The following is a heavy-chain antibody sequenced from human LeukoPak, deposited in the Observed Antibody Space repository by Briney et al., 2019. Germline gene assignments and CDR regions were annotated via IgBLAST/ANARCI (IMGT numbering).Heavy chain of an antibody. Sequence: PGGSLRLSCAASGFTFSRYAMNWVRQAPGKGLEWVSYISSSSSTIYYADSVRGRFTISRDNAKNSLYLQMDSLRAEDTAVYYCARDRSGHYYDSSGYYFLNAFDIWGQGTMVTVSS. D-gene: IGHD3-22*01. CDR3: ARDRSGHYYDSSGYYFLNAFDI. V-gene: IGHV3-48*04. CDR1: GFTFSRYA. J-gene: IGHJ3*02. CDR2: ISSSSSTI.